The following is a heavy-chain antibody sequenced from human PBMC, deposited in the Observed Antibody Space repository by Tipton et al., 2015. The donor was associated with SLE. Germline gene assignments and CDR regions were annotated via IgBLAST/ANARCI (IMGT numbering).Heavy chain of an antibody. CDR3: AREFLNPVTTVHYYFDL. J-gene: IGHJ2*01. V-gene: IGHV4-61*02. D-gene: IGHD4-11*01. Sequence: TLSLTCSVSGGFIGSIIYYWGWIRHPAGGGLEWIGLIYTNENTNYNPPLKSRVTMSVDTSTHHFTLKLISVTAADTAVYYCAREFLNPVTTVHYYFDLWGRGFLVTVSS. CDR2: IYTNENT. CDR1: GGFIGSIIYY.